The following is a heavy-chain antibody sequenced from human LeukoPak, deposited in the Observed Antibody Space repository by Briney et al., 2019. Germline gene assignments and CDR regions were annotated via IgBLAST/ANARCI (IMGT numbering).Heavy chain of an antibody. CDR1: GFTFSSYG. CDR2: IRYDGSNK. CDR3: AKALTTVVTPLDY. J-gene: IGHJ4*02. Sequence: PGGSLRLSCAASGFTFSSYGMHWVRQAPGKGLEWVSFIRYDGSNKYYADSVKGRFTISRHNSKNTLFLQMNSLRAEDTAVYYCAKALTTVVTPLDYWGPGTLVTVSS. D-gene: IGHD4-23*01. V-gene: IGHV3-30*02.